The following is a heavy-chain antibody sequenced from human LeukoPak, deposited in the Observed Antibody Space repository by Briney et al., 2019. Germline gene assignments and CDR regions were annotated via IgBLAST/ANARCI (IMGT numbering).Heavy chain of an antibody. CDR2: IIPIFGTA. D-gene: IGHD2-2*01. CDR3: ARGALQHAFDY. V-gene: IGHV1-69*05. J-gene: IGHJ4*02. CDR1: GGTFSSYA. Sequence: GASVKVSCKASGGTFSSYAISWVRQAPGQGLEWMGGIIPIFGTANYAQKFQGRVTITTDESTSTAYMELSSLRSEDTAVYYCARGALQHAFDYGGQGTWSPSPQ.